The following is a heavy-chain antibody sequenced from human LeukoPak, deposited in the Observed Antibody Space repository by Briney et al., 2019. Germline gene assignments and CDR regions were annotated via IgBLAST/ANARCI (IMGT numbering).Heavy chain of an antibody. V-gene: IGHV3-7*01. D-gene: IGHD6-19*01. Sequence: GGSLRLSCAASGFTFSNYCMSWVRQAPGKGLEWVANIKQDGSEKFYVDSVKGQLTISRDNAKNSLYLQMNSLRVEDTAVYYCARVQGSSGPGIFEYWGQGTLVTVSS. CDR1: GFTFSNYC. J-gene: IGHJ4*02. CDR3: ARVQGSSGPGIFEY. CDR2: IKQDGSEK.